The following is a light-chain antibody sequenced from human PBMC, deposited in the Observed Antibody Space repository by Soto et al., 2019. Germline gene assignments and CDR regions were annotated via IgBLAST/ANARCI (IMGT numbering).Light chain of an antibody. CDR2: EAS. V-gene: IGKV1-5*03. J-gene: IGKJ2*01. Sequence: DIQMTQSPSTLSASVGDRVTVTCRASQSITRWLAWHQQKPGKAPKLLIYEASTLVTGVPSRFSGSGSGTEFTLTITGLQPDDFATYYCQQSYSTPYTFGQGTKLEIK. CDR1: QSITRW. CDR3: QQSYSTPYT.